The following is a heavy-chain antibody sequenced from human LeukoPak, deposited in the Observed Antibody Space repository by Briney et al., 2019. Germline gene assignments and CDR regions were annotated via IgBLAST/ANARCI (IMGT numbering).Heavy chain of an antibody. D-gene: IGHD6-19*01. CDR2: ISGRGDRT. V-gene: IGHV3-23*01. J-gene: IGHJ4*02. CDR3: ARVYSSGWYYHDY. Sequence: GGSLRLSCAASGFTFSSYAMSWVRQAPGKGLEWVSAISGRGDRTYYADSVKGRFTISRDNSKNTLYLQMNSLRAGDTAVYCCARVYSSGWYYHDYWGQGALVTVSS. CDR1: GFTFSSYA.